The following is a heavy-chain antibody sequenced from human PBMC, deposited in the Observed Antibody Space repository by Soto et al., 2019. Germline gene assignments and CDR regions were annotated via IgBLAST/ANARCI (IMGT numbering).Heavy chain of an antibody. CDR3: AREMATMGGPFDI. CDR1: GFTFSSYG. D-gene: IGHD5-12*01. V-gene: IGHV3-33*01. CDR2: IWYDGSNK. J-gene: IGHJ3*02. Sequence: GGSLRLSCAASGFTFSSYGMHWVRQAPGKGLEWVAVIWYDGSNKYYADSVKGRFTIPRDNSKNTLYLQMNSLRAEDTAVYYCAREMATMGGPFDIWGQGTMVTVSS.